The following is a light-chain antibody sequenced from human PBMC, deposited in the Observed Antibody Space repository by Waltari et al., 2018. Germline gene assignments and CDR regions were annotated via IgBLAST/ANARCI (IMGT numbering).Light chain of an antibody. CDR3: QQSYSTWT. CDR2: AAS. CDR1: QNINSF. J-gene: IGKJ1*01. Sequence: DIQMTQSPSSLSASVGDRVPLTCRARQNINSFLNWYQQTPGSAPKLLIYAASSLHSGVPSRFSGSGSGTDYTLTISSLQPEDFATYSCQQSYSTWTSGHGTKVEI. V-gene: IGKV1-39*01.